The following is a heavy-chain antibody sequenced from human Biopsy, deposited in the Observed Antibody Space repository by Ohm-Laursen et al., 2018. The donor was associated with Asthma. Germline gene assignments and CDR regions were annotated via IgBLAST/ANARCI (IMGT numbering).Heavy chain of an antibody. J-gene: IGHJ6*02. D-gene: IGHD6-19*01. CDR3: ARCQVGYSSGWSLLLKKIYYSGMDV. CDR1: GGTFSNFA. CDR2: IMTVFGTT. V-gene: IGHV1-69*05. Sequence: ASVKVSCKAPGGTFSNFAISWVRQVPGQGLEWLGGIMTVFGTTNYAQKFQGRVTITTDESTSTAYMEVTSLRSEDTAIYYCARCQVGYSSGWSLLLKKIYYSGMDVWGQGNAVTVSS.